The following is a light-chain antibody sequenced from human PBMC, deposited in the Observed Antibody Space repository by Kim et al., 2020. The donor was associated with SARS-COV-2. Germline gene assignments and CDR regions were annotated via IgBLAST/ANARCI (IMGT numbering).Light chain of an antibody. J-gene: IGLJ3*02. V-gene: IGLV3-19*01. CDR1: SLRNYA. CDR2: GRN. CDR3: NSRDSSGNHLV. Sequence: AQRQTAKTTGQGDSLRNYAASSYQQKPRQAPVVVIYGRNDRPSGMPDRFSGSNAGNAASLTSTGAQAEDEANYDCNSRDSSGNHLVFGGGTQRTVL.